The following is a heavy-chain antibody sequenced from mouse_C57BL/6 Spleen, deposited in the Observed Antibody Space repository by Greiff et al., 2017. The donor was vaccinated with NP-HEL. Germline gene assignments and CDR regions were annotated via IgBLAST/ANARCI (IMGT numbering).Heavy chain of an antibody. V-gene: IGHV6-3*01. D-gene: IGHD2-5*01. Sequence: EVKLMESGGGLVQPGGSMKLSCVASGFTFSNYWMNWVRQSPEMGLEWVAQIRLKSDNYATHYAESVKGWFTISRDDSNSSVYLKMNNLRAEDTGIYYCTVYSNYPWFAYWGQGTLVTVSA. CDR2: IRLKSDNYAT. J-gene: IGHJ3*01. CDR1: GFTFSNYW. CDR3: TVYSNYPWFAY.